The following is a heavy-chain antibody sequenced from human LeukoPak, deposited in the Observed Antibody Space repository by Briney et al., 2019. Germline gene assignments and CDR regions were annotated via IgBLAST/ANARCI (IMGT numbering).Heavy chain of an antibody. V-gene: IGHV1-18*01. D-gene: IGHD2/OR15-2a*01. J-gene: IGHJ3*02. CDR3: ATDVITNAFDI. CDR1: GYTFTSYG. Sequence: ASVTVSCKASGYTFTSYGISWVRQAPGQGLEWMGWISAYNGNTNYAQKLQGRVTMTEDTSTDTAYMELSSLRSEDTAVYYCATDVITNAFDIWGQGTMVTVSS. CDR2: ISAYNGNT.